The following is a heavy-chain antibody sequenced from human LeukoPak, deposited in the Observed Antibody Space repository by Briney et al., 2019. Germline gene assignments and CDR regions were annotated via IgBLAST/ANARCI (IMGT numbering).Heavy chain of an antibody. CDR1: GGSFSDYY. Sequence: SETLSLTCAVYGGSFSDYYWSWIRQPPGKGLEWIGEINHSGSTNYNPSLKSRVTISVDTSKNQFSLKLSSVTAADTAVYYCARGLPTYYYDSSGYHYWGQGTLVTVSS. CDR3: ARGLPTYYYDSSGYHY. D-gene: IGHD3-22*01. CDR2: INHSGST. J-gene: IGHJ4*02. V-gene: IGHV4-34*01.